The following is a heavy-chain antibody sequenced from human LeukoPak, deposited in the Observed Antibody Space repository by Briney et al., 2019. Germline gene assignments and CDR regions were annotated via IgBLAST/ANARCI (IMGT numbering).Heavy chain of an antibody. V-gene: IGHV3-11*06. CDR1: GFTFSDYY. J-gene: IGHJ4*02. Sequence: PGGSLRLSCAASGFTFSDYYMSWIRQAPGRGLEWVSYISSSSSYTNYADSVKGRFTISRDNAKDSLYLQMNSLRAEDTAVYYCARGDTAMFDYWGQGTLVTVSS. CDR2: ISSSSSYT. D-gene: IGHD5-18*01. CDR3: ARGDTAMFDY.